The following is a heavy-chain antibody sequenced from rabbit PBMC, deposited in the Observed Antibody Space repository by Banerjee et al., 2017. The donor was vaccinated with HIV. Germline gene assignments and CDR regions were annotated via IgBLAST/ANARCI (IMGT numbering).Heavy chain of an antibody. V-gene: IGHV1S45*01. CDR3: ARTIDGYGNAAPAYTTGYL. CDR1: GFSFSSSYY. J-gene: IGHJ4*01. D-gene: IGHD6-1*01. CDR2: IYAGSSGST. Sequence: QEQLVESGGGLVQPEGSLTLTCTASGFSFSSSYYMSWVRQAPGKGLEWIACIYAGSSGSTYYASWVNGRFTISKTSSTTVTLQMTSLTAADTATYFCARTIDGYGNAAPAYTTGYLWGPGTLVTVS.